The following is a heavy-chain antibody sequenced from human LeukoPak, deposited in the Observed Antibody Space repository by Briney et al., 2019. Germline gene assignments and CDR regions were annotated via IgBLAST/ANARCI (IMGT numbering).Heavy chain of an antibody. CDR2: MNPNSGNT. Sequence: ASVKVSCKASGYTFTSYDINRVRQATGQGLEWMGWMNPNSGNTGYAQKFQGRVTMTRNTSISTAYMELSSLRSEDTAVYYCARDDYGDYYYYGMDVWGQGTTVTVSS. D-gene: IGHD4-17*01. CDR1: GYTFTSYD. CDR3: ARDDYGDYYYYGMDV. V-gene: IGHV1-8*01. J-gene: IGHJ6*02.